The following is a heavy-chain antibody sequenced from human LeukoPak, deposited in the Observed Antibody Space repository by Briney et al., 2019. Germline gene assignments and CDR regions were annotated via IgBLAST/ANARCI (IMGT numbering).Heavy chain of an antibody. CDR1: GFTFSSYA. Sequence: PGGSLRLSCAASGFTFSSYAMSWVRQAPGKGLEWVSIVSGSGSTTNYADSVKGRFTISRDNSRTTLYLQMNSLRAEDTAVHYCASDGRAYCGGDSYPLYWGQGTLVTVSS. J-gene: IGHJ4*02. V-gene: IGHV3-23*01. CDR3: ASDGRAYCGGDSYPLY. D-gene: IGHD2-21*02. CDR2: VSGSGSTT.